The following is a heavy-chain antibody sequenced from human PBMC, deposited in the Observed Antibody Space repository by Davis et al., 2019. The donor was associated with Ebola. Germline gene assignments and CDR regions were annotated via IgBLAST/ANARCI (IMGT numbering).Heavy chain of an antibody. J-gene: IGHJ4*02. Sequence: PGGSLRLSCKASGYSFTSYWIGWVRQMPGKGLEWMGIIYPGDSDTRYSPSFQGQVTISADRSISTAYLQWSSLKASDTAMYYCASQTTVTTDFDYWGQGTLVTVSS. D-gene: IGHD4-17*01. CDR1: GYSFTSYW. CDR2: IYPGDSDT. CDR3: ASQTTVTTDFDY. V-gene: IGHV5-51*01.